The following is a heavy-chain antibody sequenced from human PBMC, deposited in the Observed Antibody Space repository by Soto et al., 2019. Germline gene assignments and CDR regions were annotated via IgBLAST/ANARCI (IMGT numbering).Heavy chain of an antibody. CDR3: ARGDSSGWYGY. J-gene: IGHJ4*02. V-gene: IGHV3-30-3*01. CDR1: GFTFSSYA. CDR2: ISYDGSNK. D-gene: IGHD6-19*01. Sequence: PGESLKISCAASGFTFSSYAMHWVRQAPGKGLEWVAVISYDGSNKYYADSVKGRFTISRDNSKNTLYLQMNSLRAEDTAVYYCARGDSSGWYGYWGQGTLVTVSS.